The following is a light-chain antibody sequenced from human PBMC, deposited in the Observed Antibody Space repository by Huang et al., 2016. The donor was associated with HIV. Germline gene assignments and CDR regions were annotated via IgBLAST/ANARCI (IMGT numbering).Light chain of an antibody. V-gene: IGKV1-27*01. CDR2: AAS. J-gene: IGKJ3*01. Sequence: DIQMTQSPSSLSASVGDRVTISCRASQGIRNHLAWYQQKPGQAPKLLVYAASALRSGVPSRFSGSGSGTEFTLTISSLQAEDVATYFCQKYDSAPRTFGPGTKVEIK. CDR1: QGIRNH. CDR3: QKYDSAPRT.